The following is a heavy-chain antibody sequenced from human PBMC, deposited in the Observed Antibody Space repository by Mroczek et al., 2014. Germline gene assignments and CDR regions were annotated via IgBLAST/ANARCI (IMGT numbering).Heavy chain of an antibody. Sequence: KESGPGLVKPSQTLSLTCTVSGGSISSGSYYWSWIRQPAGKGLEWIGRIYTSGSTNYNPSLKSRVTISVDTSKNQFSLKLSSVTAADTAVYYCARDRDGGNLYRGYYFDYWGQGTLVTVSS. V-gene: IGHV4-61*02. D-gene: IGHD4-23*01. CDR1: GGSISSGSYY. J-gene: IGHJ4*02. CDR2: IYTSGST. CDR3: ARDRDGGNLYRGYYFDY.